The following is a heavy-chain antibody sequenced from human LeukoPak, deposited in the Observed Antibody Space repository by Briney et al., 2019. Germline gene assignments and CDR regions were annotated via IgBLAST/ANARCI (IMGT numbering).Heavy chain of an antibody. CDR3: ARGLEDIVVVPAAIGY. Sequence: GASVKVSCKASGYTFTSYYMHWVRQAPGQGLEWMGIINPSGGSTSYAQKFQGRVTMTRDTSTSTVYMELSSLRSEDTAVYYCARGLEDIVVVPAAIGYWGQGTLVTVSS. CDR2: INPSGGST. J-gene: IGHJ4*02. D-gene: IGHD2-2*02. CDR1: GYTFTSYY. V-gene: IGHV1-46*01.